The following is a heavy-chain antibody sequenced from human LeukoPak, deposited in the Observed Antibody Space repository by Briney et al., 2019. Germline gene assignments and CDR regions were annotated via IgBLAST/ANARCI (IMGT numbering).Heavy chain of an antibody. V-gene: IGHV1-69*13. D-gene: IGHD6-13*01. CDR2: IIPIFGTA. CDR3: ARDSSSWYEYYFDY. CDR1: GGIFSSYA. J-gene: IGHJ4*02. Sequence: ASVKVSCKASGGIFSSYAISWVRQAPGQGLEWMGGIIPIFGTANYAQKFQGRVTITADESTSTAYMELSSLRSEDTAVYYCARDSSSWYEYYFDYWGQGTLVTVSS.